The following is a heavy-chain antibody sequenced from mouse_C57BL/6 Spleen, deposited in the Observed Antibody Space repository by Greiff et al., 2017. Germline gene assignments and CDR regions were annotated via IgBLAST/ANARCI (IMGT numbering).Heavy chain of an antibody. J-gene: IGHJ4*01. D-gene: IGHD1-1*01. CDR1: GYTFTSYW. V-gene: IGHV1-69*01. CDR2: IDPSDSYT. CDR3: AIRGGHYAKRC. Sequence: QVQLQQPGAELVMPGASVKLSCKASGYTFTSYWMHWVKQRPGQGLEWIGEIDPSDSYTNYNQKFKGKSTLTVDKSSSTAYMQLSSLTSEDSADYYCAIRGGHYAKRCWGQGTSGTVSS.